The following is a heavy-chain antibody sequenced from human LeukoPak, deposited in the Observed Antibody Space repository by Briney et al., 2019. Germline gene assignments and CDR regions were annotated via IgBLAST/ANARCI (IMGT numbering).Heavy chain of an antibody. CDR2: IIPILGIA. D-gene: IGHD1-26*01. CDR1: GGTFSSYA. CDR3: ARAPGGARVGRYLGGYFDY. Sequence: SVKVSCKASGGTFSSYAISWVRQAPGQGLEWMGRIIPILGIANYAQKFQGRVTITADKSTSTAYMELSSLRSEDTAVYYCARAPGGARVGRYLGGYFDYWGQGTLVTVSS. V-gene: IGHV1-69*04. J-gene: IGHJ4*02.